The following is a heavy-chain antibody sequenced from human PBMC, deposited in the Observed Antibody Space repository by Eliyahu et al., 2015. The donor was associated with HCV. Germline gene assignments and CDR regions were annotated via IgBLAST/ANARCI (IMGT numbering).Heavy chain of an antibody. J-gene: IGHJ5*02. Sequence: EVQLVESGGGLVQPGGSLRLSCEASGLIVXNNYMSWVRQAPGKGLEWVSVIHSDDRTYYADSVKGRFITSRDSSKNTLYLQMHRLRVEDTAIYYCARDSGGHDFWSGYQNWFDPWGQGTLVTVSS. CDR3: ARDSGGHDFWSGYQNWFDP. CDR2: IHSDDRT. D-gene: IGHD3-3*01. CDR1: GLIVXNNY. V-gene: IGHV3-66*01.